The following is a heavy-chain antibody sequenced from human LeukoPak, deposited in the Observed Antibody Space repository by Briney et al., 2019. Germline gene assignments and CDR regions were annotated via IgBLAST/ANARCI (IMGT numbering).Heavy chain of an antibody. V-gene: IGHV3-74*01. CDR2: INSDGSRT. J-gene: IGHJ4*02. Sequence: GGSLRLSCAVSGFTFSSYWMHWVRQAPGKGLVWVSRINSDGSRTTYADSVKGRFTISRDKAKNTLYLQMNSLRAEDTAVYYCARDLYRIVVVPHYFDYWGQGTLVTVSS. D-gene: IGHD3-22*01. CDR3: ARDLYRIVVVPHYFDY. CDR1: GFTFSSYW.